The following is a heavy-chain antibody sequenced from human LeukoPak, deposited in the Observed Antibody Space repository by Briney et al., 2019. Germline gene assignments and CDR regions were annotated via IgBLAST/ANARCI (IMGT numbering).Heavy chain of an antibody. D-gene: IGHD3-10*01. CDR2: ISSSSSTI. CDR3: ARSGSGRARNTFDP. CDR1: GFTFSSYG. V-gene: IGHV3-48*01. J-gene: IGHJ5*02. Sequence: GGSLRPSCAASGFTFSSYGMTWVRQAPGKGLEWVSYISSSSSTIYYADSVKGRFTISRDNAKNSLYLQLNSLRAEDTAVYYCARSGSGRARNTFDPWGQGTLVTVSS.